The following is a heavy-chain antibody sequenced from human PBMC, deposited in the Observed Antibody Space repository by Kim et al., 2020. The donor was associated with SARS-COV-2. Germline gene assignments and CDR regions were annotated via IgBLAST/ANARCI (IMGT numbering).Heavy chain of an antibody. Sequence: SETLSLTRTVSGGSVSSGSYYWSWIRQPPGKGLEWIGYIYYSGSTNYNPSLKSRVTISVDTSKNQFSLKLSSVTAADTAVYYCARGPAVAGTDLAYYFDYWGQGTLVTVSS. J-gene: IGHJ4*02. V-gene: IGHV4-61*01. CDR2: IYYSGST. CDR1: GGSVSSGSYY. CDR3: ARGPAVAGTDLAYYFDY. D-gene: IGHD6-19*01.